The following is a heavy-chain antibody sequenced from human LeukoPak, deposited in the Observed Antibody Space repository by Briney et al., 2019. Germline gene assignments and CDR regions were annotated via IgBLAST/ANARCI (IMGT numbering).Heavy chain of an antibody. J-gene: IGHJ4*02. CDR3: AKETMVRGVFDY. D-gene: IGHD3-10*01. Sequence: GGSLRLSCVASGFTFDDYAMHWVRQAPGKGLEWVSGISWNSGSIGYADSVKGRFTISRDNAKNSLYLQMNSLRAEDTALYYCAKETMVRGVFDYWGQGTLVTVSS. V-gene: IGHV3-9*01. CDR2: ISWNSGSI. CDR1: GFTFDDYA.